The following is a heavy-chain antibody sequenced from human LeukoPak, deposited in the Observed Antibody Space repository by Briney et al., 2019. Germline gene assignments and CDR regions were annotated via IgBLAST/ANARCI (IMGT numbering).Heavy chain of an antibody. D-gene: IGHD3-10*01. J-gene: IGHJ5*02. CDR2: IYHSGST. V-gene: IGHV4-4*02. CDR1: GASISSSNW. Sequence: PSGTLSLTCAVSGASISSSNWWSWVGQTPGKGLEWLAEIYHSGSTNYNPSLKSRVTISVDKSKNQFSLKLTSVTAADTAVYFCAREGYRGAWFDPWGQGTLVIVSS. CDR3: AREGYRGAWFDP.